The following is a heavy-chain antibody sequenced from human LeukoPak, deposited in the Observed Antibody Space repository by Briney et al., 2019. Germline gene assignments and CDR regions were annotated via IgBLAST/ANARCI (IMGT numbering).Heavy chain of an antibody. CDR2: ISSSSSSTI. CDR3: ARDGPLVRMITFGNDALDI. CDR1: GFTFSSYS. Sequence: GGSLRLSCAASGFTFSSYSMNWVRQAPGKGLEWVSYISSSSSSTIYYADSVKGRFTISRDNAKNSLYLQMNSLRDEDTAVYYCARDGPLVRMITFGNDALDIWGQGTMVAVSS. J-gene: IGHJ3*02. D-gene: IGHD3-16*01. V-gene: IGHV3-48*02.